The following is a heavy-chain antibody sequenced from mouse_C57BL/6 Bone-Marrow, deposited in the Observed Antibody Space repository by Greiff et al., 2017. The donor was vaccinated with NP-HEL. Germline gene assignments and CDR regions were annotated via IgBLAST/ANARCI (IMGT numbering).Heavy chain of an antibody. CDR1: GFTFSSYA. J-gene: IGHJ4*01. CDR2: ISSGGDYI. Sequence: EVKLVESGEGLVKPGGSLTLSCAASGFTFSSYAMSWVRQTPEKRLEWVAYISSGGDYIYYADTVKGRFTISRDNARNTLYLQMSSLKSEDTAMYYCTREDYGRYAMDYWGQGTSVTVSS. CDR3: TREDYGRYAMDY. D-gene: IGHD1-1*01. V-gene: IGHV5-9-1*02.